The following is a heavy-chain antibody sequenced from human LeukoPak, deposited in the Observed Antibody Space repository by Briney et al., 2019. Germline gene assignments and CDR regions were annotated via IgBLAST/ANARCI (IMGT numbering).Heavy chain of an antibody. D-gene: IGHD3-10*01. CDR3: ARLLRGYFDL. CDR2: ISSSGSTI. J-gene: IGHJ2*01. CDR1: GFTFSSYA. Sequence: GGSLRLSCAASGFTFSSYAMNWIRQPPGKGLEWVSYISSSGSTIYYADSVKGRFTISRDNAKNSLYLQMNSLRAEDTAVYYCARLLRGYFDLWGRGTLVTVSS. V-gene: IGHV3-48*03.